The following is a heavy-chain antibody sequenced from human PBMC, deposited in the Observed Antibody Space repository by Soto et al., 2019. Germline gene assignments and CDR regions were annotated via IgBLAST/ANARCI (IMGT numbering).Heavy chain of an antibody. CDR1: GFTFSSYW. J-gene: IGHJ4*02. D-gene: IGHD3-3*01. CDR2: IKQDGSEK. CDR3: ARDQILRFLASQPY. Sequence: GGSLRLSCAASGFTFSSYWMSWVRQAPGKGLEWVTNIKQDGSEKYYVDSVKGRFTISRDNAKNSLYLQMNSLRAEDTAVYYCARDQILRFLASQPYWGQGTPVTVSS. V-gene: IGHV3-7*01.